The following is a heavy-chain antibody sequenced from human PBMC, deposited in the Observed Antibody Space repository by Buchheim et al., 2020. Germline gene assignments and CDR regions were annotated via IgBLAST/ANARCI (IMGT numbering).Heavy chain of an antibody. V-gene: IGHV4-31*03. J-gene: IGHJ4*02. D-gene: IGHD5-24*01. CDR3: ARVRVEMATIVKPWIDFDY. CDR2: IYYSGST. CDR1: GGSISSGGYY. Sequence: QLQLQESGPGLVKPSETLSLTCTVSGGSISSGGYYWSWIRQHPGKGLEWIGYIYYSGSTYYNPSLKSRVTISVDTSKNQFSLKLSSVTAADTAVYYCARVRVEMATIVKPWIDFDYWGQGTL.